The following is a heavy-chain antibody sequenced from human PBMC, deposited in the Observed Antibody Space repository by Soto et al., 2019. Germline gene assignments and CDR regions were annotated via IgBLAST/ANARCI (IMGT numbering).Heavy chain of an antibody. CDR3: ARHGGSYRSGFDY. V-gene: IGHV4-59*08. Sequence: SETLSLTCTVSGGSISSYYWSWIRQPPGKGLEWIGYIYYSGNTNYNPSLKSRVTISVDTSKNQFSLKLSSVTAADTAVYYCARHGGSYRSGFDYWGQGTLVTVSS. CDR1: GGSISSYY. D-gene: IGHD3-16*02. J-gene: IGHJ4*02. CDR2: IYYSGNT.